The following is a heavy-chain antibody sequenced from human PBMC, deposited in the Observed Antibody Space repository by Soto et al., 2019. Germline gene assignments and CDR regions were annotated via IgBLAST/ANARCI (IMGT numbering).Heavy chain of an antibody. D-gene: IGHD2-15*01. V-gene: IGHV3-23*01. CDR2: VSSGGST. CDR1: GFTCINYP. CDR3: AKRRGAGGHFDY. Sequence: PGWSLRVSCAASGFTCINYPMGWVRQAPGKGLEWVSVVSSGGSTYYADSVTGRFTVSRDNSKNTLSLQMNSLRAEDTAVYYCAKRRGAGGHFDYWGQGALVTVSS. J-gene: IGHJ4*02.